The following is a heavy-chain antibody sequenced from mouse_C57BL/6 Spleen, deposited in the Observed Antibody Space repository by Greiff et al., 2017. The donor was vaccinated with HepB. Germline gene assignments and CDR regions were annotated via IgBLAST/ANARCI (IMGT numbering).Heavy chain of an antibody. CDR1: GYTFTSYW. D-gene: IGHD1-1*01. J-gene: IGHJ3*01. CDR3: ARNLITTVVATPFAY. Sequence: VQLQQSGAELVKPGASVKMSCKASGYTFTSYWITWVKQRPGQGLEWIGDIYPGSGSTNYNEKFKSKATLTVDTSSSTAYMQLSSLTSEDSAVYYCARNLITTVVATPFAYWGQGTLVTVSA. V-gene: IGHV1-55*01. CDR2: IYPGSGST.